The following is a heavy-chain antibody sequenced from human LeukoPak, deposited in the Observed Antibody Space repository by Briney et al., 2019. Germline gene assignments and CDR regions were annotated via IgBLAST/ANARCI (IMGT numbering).Heavy chain of an antibody. D-gene: IGHD6-19*01. CDR2: IYYSGST. CDR3: ARGGLYSSGSHFDY. V-gene: IGHV4-30-4*01. J-gene: IGHJ4*02. CDR1: GGSISCGDYY. Sequence: SETLSLTCTVSGGSISCGDYYWSWIRQPPGKGLEWIGYIYYSGSTYYNPSLKSRVAISVDTSKNQFSLKLSSVTAADTAVYYCARGGLYSSGSHFDYWGQGTLVTVSS.